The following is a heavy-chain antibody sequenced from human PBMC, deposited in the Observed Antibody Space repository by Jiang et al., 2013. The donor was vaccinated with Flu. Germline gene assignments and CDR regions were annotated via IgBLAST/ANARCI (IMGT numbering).Heavy chain of an antibody. Sequence: WVAVISYDGSNKYYADSVKGRFTISRDNSKNTLYLQMNSLRAEDTAVYYCARDSQGYCSGGSCYLMGYNWFDPWGQGTLVTVSS. CDR2: ISYDGSNK. J-gene: IGHJ5*02. V-gene: IGHV3-30-3*01. CDR3: ARDSQGYCSGGSCYLMGYNWFDP. D-gene: IGHD2-15*01.